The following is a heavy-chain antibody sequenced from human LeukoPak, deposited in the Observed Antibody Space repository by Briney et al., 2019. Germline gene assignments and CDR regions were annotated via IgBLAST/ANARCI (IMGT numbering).Heavy chain of an antibody. CDR2: ISSSSSTI. D-gene: IGHD3-22*01. J-gene: IGHJ6*03. CDR1: GFTFRSYS. Sequence: PGGSLRLSCAAPGFTFRSYSMTSVRQAPGKGQEWDSHISSSSSTIYYADSVKGRFTISSDNAKHSLYQQMNSLRPEHTAVSYGARDGAYSSGDPYYNFYMDVWGKGTTVSVSS. V-gene: IGHV3-48*04. CDR3: ARDGAYSSGDPYYNFYMDV.